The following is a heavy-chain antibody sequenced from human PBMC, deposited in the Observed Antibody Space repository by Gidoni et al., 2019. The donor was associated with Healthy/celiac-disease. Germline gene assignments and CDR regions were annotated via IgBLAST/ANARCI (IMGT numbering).Heavy chain of an antibody. CDR1: GGSISSYY. CDR2: IYTSGSH. CDR3: ARAFKPIFGPPGVFDI. Sequence: QVQLQESGPRLVTPSATLSLTCTVSGGSISSYYWRWIRQPAGQGLELIGRIYTSGSHNYNPSPKSRFTMSLDTSKTQFPLKLSSVTAADTAVYYCARAFKPIFGPPGVFDIWGQGTMVTVSS. V-gene: IGHV4-4*07. D-gene: IGHD3-3*01. J-gene: IGHJ3*02.